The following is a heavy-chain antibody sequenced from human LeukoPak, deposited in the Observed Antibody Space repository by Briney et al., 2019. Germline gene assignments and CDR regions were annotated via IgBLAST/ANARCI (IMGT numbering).Heavy chain of an antibody. CDR1: GFIFSNYW. CDR2: IYCDENGGSGT. Sequence: SGGSLRLSCAASGFIFSNYWMHWVRQVPGKGLLWVSRIYCDENGGSGTMYADSVKGRFTISRDNAMNTLYLQMNSLRAEDTAVYYCATVWFGELLHFDYWGQGTLVTVSS. D-gene: IGHD3-10*01. J-gene: IGHJ4*02. CDR3: ATVWFGELLHFDY. V-gene: IGHV3-74*03.